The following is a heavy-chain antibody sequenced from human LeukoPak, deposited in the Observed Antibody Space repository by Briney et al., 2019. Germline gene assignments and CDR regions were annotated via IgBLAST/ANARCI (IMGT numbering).Heavy chain of an antibody. CDR2: TYYRSKWYN. Sequence: SQTLSLTCAISGDSVSGNSASWNWIRQSPSRGLEWLGKTYYRSKWYNDYAESVKSRITINPDTSKNQFSLQLQSVTPADTAVYYCARDTGESLTYFDYWGQGTLVTVSS. CDR3: ARDTGESLTYFDY. D-gene: IGHD7-27*01. V-gene: IGHV6-1*01. CDR1: GDSVSGNSAS. J-gene: IGHJ4*02.